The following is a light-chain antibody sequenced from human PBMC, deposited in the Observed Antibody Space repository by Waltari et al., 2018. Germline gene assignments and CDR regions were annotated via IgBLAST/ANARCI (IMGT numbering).Light chain of an antibody. CDR3: QQYNSYSWT. Sequence: DIQMTQSPSTLSASVGDRVTITCRASQSISSWLAWYQPKPGKVPKPLIDDASSLESGVPSRFSGSGSGTEFTLTISSLQPDDFATYYCQQYNSYSWTFGQGTKVEIK. J-gene: IGKJ1*01. CDR2: DAS. CDR1: QSISSW. V-gene: IGKV1-5*01.